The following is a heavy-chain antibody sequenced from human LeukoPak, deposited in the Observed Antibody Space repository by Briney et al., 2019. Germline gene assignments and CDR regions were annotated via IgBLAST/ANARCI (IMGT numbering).Heavy chain of an antibody. CDR1: GFTFSSYG. CDR3: AKGGPGFNWFDP. CDR2: ISGSGDSA. V-gene: IGHV3-23*01. Sequence: PGGSLRLSCAASGFTFSSYGMSWVCQAPGKGLEWVSAISGSGDSAYYADSVKGRFTTSRDNSKNTLYLQVNSLRAEDTAVYYCAKGGPGFNWFDPWGQGTLVTVSS. J-gene: IGHJ5*02.